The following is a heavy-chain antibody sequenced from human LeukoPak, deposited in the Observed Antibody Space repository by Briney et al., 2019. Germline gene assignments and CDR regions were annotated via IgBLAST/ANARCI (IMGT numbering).Heavy chain of an antibody. D-gene: IGHD3-3*01. V-gene: IGHV3-30*18. CDR3: AKEVKDFWSGYYTWIPLGY. Sequence: PGGSLRLSCAASGFTFSSYAMSWVRQAPGKGLEWVAVISYDGSNKYYADSVKGRFTISRDNSKNTLYLQMNSLRAEDTAVYYCAKEVKDFWSGYYTWIPLGYWGQGTLVTVSS. J-gene: IGHJ4*02. CDR2: ISYDGSNK. CDR1: GFTFSSYA.